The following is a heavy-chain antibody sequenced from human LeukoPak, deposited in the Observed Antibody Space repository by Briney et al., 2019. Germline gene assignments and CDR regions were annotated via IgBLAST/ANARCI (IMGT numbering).Heavy chain of an antibody. CDR1: GFIFSSYW. CDR3: AGNSPGFDS. D-gene: IGHD2-21*01. Sequence: GGSLRLSCAASGFIFSSYWVHWVRQAPGKGLVWVSRINSDGTSTSYADSVKGRFIISRDNAKNTLFLQMNSLRAEDTAVYYCAGNSPGFDSWGQGTLVTVSS. J-gene: IGHJ4*02. V-gene: IGHV3-74*01. CDR2: INSDGTST.